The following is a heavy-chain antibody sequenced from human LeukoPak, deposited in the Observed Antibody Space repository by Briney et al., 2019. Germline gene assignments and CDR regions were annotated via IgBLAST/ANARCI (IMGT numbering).Heavy chain of an antibody. Sequence: GGSLRLSCAASGFTFNTYWMTWVRQAPGKGLEWVAKINQDRSEKYYVDSVKGRFTISRDNAKKSLYLQMNSLRVEDTAVYYCARDTLVFDIWGQGTMVTVSS. V-gene: IGHV3-7*04. CDR3: ARDTLVFDI. J-gene: IGHJ3*02. D-gene: IGHD2-8*02. CDR2: INQDRSEK. CDR1: GFTFNTYW.